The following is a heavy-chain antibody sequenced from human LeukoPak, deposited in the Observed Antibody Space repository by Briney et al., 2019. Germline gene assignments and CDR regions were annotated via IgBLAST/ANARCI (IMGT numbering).Heavy chain of an antibody. V-gene: IGHV3-48*03. J-gene: IGHJ4*02. Sequence: GGSLRLSCAASGFTFRSSEMNWVRQAPGKGLEWLSYISSIGSTIWYADSVKGRFTISRDNAKNSLYLQMNSLRAEDTAVYYCASARYFDYWGQGTLVTVSS. CDR2: ISSIGSTI. CDR3: ASARYFDY. CDR1: GFTFRSSE.